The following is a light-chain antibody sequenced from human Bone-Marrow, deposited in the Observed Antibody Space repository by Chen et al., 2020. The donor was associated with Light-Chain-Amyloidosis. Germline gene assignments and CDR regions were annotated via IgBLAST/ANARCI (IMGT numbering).Light chain of an antibody. Sequence: SYELTQPPSVSVSPGQTASITCSGDDLPTKYAYWYQQKPGPAPVLVIHRDPERPSGISERFSGSSSGTTATLTISGVQAEDEADYHCQSADSSGTYEVIFGGGTKLTVL. V-gene: IGLV3-25*03. CDR2: RDP. CDR1: DLPTKY. CDR3: QSADSSGTYEVI. J-gene: IGLJ2*01.